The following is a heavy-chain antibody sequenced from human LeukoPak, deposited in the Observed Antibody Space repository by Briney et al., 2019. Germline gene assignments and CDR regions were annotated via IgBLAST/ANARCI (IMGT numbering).Heavy chain of an antibody. V-gene: IGHV4-4*07. CDR1: GGSISSYY. Sequence: SETLSLTCTVSGGSISSYYWSWIRQPAGKGLEWIGRIYTSGSTNYNPSLKSRVTMSVDTSKTEFSLKLSSVTAADTAVYYCARATATGFHFDYWGQGTLVTVSS. CDR2: IYTSGST. D-gene: IGHD4-17*01. J-gene: IGHJ4*02. CDR3: ARATATGFHFDY.